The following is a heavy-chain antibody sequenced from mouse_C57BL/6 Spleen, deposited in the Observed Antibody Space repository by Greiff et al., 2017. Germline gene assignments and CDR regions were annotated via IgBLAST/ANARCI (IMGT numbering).Heavy chain of an antibody. CDR1: GFTFTDYG. Sequence: EVKLVESGGGLVKPGGSLKLSCAASGFTFTDYGMHWVRQAPETGLEWVAYISSGSSTIYYADTVNGRFTISRDNAKNTLFLQMTSLRSEDTAMYYWAIIWEGFDYWGQGTTLTVSS. J-gene: IGHJ2*01. CDR3: AIIWEGFDY. V-gene: IGHV5-17*01. CDR2: ISSGSSTI. D-gene: IGHD1-1*02.